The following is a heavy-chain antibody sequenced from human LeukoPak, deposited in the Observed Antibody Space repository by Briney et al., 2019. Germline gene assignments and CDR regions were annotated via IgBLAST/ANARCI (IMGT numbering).Heavy chain of an antibody. V-gene: IGHV4-59*01. J-gene: IGHJ5*02. D-gene: IGHD5-12*01. Sequence: SGTLSLTCTVSGGSISSYYCSWIRQPPGKGLKWIGYISNSGSTNYNPSLKSRVTISLDTSKNQFSLKLSSVTAADTAVYYCARDSGYDFWFDAWGQGTLVIVSS. CDR1: GGSISSYY. CDR3: ARDSGYDFWFDA. CDR2: ISNSGST.